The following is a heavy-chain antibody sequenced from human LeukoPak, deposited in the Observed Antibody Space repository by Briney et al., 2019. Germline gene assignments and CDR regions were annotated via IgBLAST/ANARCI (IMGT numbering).Heavy chain of an antibody. CDR2: SSSSYI. CDR1: GFTFSSYS. J-gene: IGHJ4*02. CDR3: ARILGADEGADY. D-gene: IGHD1-26*01. V-gene: IGHV3-21*01. Sequence: GGSLRLSCAASGFTFSSYSMNWVRQAPGKGLEWVSSSSSSYIYYADSVKGRFTISRDNAENSLYLQMNSLRAEDTAVYYCARILGADEGADYWGQGTLVTVSS.